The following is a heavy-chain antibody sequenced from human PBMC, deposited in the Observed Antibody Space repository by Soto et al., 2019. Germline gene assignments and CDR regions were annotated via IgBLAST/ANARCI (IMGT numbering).Heavy chain of an antibody. D-gene: IGHD3-3*01. CDR1: GGSISSSSYY. CDR2: IYYSGST. CDR3: ARSQDYDFWSGYWNYYYYGMDV. J-gene: IGHJ6*02. Sequence: SETLSLTCTVSGGSISSSSYYWGWIRQPPGKGLEWIGSIYYSGSTYYNPSLKSRVTISVDTSKNQFSLKLSSVTAADTAVYYCARSQDYDFWSGYWNYYYYGMDVWGQGTTVTVSS. V-gene: IGHV4-39*01.